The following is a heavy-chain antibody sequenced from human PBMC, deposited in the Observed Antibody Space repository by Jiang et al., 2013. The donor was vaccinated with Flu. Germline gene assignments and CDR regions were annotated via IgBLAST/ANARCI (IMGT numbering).Heavy chain of an antibody. J-gene: IGHJ3*02. Sequence: VQLVESGGGLVQPGGSLRLSCAASGFTVSSNYVSWVRQAPGKGLEWVSVIYSGGSTYYADSVKGRFTISRHNSKNTLYLQMNSLRAEDTAVYYCARAYVSGAPDAFDIWGQGTMVTVSS. CDR1: GFTVSSNY. CDR2: IYSGGST. CDR3: ARAYVSGAPDAFDI. D-gene: IGHD2-15*01. V-gene: IGHV3-53*04.